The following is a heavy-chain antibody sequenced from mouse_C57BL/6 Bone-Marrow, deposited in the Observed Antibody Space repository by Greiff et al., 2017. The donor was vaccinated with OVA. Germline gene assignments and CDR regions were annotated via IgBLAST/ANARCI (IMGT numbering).Heavy chain of an antibody. V-gene: IGHV1-64*01. Sequence: QVQLQQPGAELVKPGASVKLSCKASGYTFTSYWMHWVQQRPGQGLEWIGMIHPKSGSTNYNEKFKSQATLTVAKCASTTYMQLSSLTSEDSAVYYCAYYYGSSRFDYWGQGTTLTVSS. J-gene: IGHJ2*01. D-gene: IGHD1-1*01. CDR3: AYYYGSSRFDY. CDR1: GYTFTSYW. CDR2: IHPKSGST.